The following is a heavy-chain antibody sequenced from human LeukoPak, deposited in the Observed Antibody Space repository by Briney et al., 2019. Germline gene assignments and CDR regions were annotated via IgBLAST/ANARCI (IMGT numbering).Heavy chain of an antibody. J-gene: IGHJ4*02. Sequence: GGSLRLSCVASGLTFSNAWMTWVRQAPGKGLGWVGRIKSESVGGAIDYAAPVKGRFTISRDDSKNTVYLQMNSLKTEDTALYYCTTTYHYDSSGYSSYYWGQGTLVTVSS. D-gene: IGHD3-22*01. CDR3: TTTYHYDSSGYSSYY. CDR2: IKSESVGGAI. V-gene: IGHV3-15*01. CDR1: GLTFSNAW.